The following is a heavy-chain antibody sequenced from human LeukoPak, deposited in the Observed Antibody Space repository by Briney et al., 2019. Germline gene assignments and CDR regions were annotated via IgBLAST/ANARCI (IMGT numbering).Heavy chain of an antibody. CDR2: VYYSGSP. CDR3: AKDFTAMVRGGDY. J-gene: IGHJ4*02. D-gene: IGHD5-18*01. CDR1: GDSINSYY. V-gene: IGHV4-59*01. Sequence: SETLSLTCTVSGDSINSYYWTWIRQPPGKGLEWIGYVYYSGSPDSNPSLRSRVTISIDTSKNQFSLKLSSVTAEDTALYYCAKDFTAMVRGGDYWGQGTLVTVSS.